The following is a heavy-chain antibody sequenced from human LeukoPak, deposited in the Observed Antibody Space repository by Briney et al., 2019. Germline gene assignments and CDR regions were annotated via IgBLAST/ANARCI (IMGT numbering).Heavy chain of an antibody. V-gene: IGHV3-48*04. D-gene: IGHD3-22*01. Sequence: GGSLRLSCAASGFTFSSYSMNWVRQAPGKGLEWVSYISSSSTIYYADSVKGRFTISRDNAKNSLYLQMNSLRAEDTAVYYCAVDDSSGYEGFDYWGQGTLVTVSS. J-gene: IGHJ4*02. CDR1: GFTFSSYS. CDR2: ISSSSTI. CDR3: AVDDSSGYEGFDY.